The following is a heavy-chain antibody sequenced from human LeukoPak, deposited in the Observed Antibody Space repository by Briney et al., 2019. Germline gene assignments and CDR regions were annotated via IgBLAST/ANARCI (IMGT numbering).Heavy chain of an antibody. CDR3: ARQDILTGFDAFDI. J-gene: IGHJ3*02. D-gene: IGHD3-9*01. Sequence: LETLSLTRTVSYGSISDYYWSWIRQPAGKGLEWIGRIYSSGSTNYNPSLESRVIMSVDTSKNQFSLKSTSVTAADTAVYYCARQDILTGFDAFDIWGQGTMVTVSS. CDR2: IYSSGST. V-gene: IGHV4-4*07. CDR1: YGSISDYY.